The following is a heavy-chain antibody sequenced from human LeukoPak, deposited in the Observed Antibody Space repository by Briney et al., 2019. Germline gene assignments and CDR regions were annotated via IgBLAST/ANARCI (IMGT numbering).Heavy chain of an antibody. CDR2: ISDSGNT. Sequence: GGSLRLSCAASGFTLSSYAMSWVRQAPGKGRGWVSAISDSGNTYHADSVKGRFTISRDSSKTTLFLQMNRLRPEDAAVYYCAKAPVTTCRGAYCYPFDYWGQGTLVTVSS. V-gene: IGHV3-23*01. D-gene: IGHD2-21*01. CDR3: AKAPVTTCRGAYCYPFDY. J-gene: IGHJ4*02. CDR1: GFTLSSYA.